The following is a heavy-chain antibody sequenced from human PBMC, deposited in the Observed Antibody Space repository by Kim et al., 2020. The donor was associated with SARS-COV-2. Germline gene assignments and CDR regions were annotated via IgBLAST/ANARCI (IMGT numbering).Heavy chain of an antibody. D-gene: IGHD2-15*01. V-gene: IGHV3-48*02. Sequence: GGSLRLSCAASGFTFSSYSMNWVRQAPGKGLEWVSYISSSSSTIYYADSVKGRFTISRDNAKNSLYLQMNSLRDEDTAVYYCASERLIYCSGGSCFTIDYWGQGTLVTVSS. CDR1: GFTFSSYS. CDR3: ASERLIYCSGGSCFTIDY. J-gene: IGHJ4*02. CDR2: ISSSSSTI.